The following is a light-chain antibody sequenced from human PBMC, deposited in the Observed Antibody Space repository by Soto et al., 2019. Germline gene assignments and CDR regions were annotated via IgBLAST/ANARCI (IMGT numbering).Light chain of an antibody. V-gene: IGLV2-14*01. J-gene: IGLJ1*01. CDR3: CSYTSISTRV. Sequence: QSALTQPASVSGSPGQSITISCTGTSSDIGDYNYVSWYQQHPGKAPKLLIYEVSYRPPGVSNRFSGSKSGNTASLTISGLQAEDEADYYCCSYTSISTRVFGTGTKLTVL. CDR2: EVS. CDR1: SSDIGDYNY.